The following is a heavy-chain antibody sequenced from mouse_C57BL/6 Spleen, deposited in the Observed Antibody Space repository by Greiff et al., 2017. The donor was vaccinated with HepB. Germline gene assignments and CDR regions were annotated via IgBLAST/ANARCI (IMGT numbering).Heavy chain of an antibody. Sequence: QVQLQQSGAELARPGASVKMSCKASGYTFTSYTMHWVKQRPGQGLEWIGYINPSSGYTKYNQKFKDKATLTADKSSSTAYMQLSSLTSEDSAVYYCARAAPHGGSSPYWYFDVWGTGTTVTVSS. D-gene: IGHD1-1*01. J-gene: IGHJ1*03. CDR3: ARAAPHGGSSPYWYFDV. V-gene: IGHV1-4*01. CDR2: INPSSGYT. CDR1: GYTFTSYT.